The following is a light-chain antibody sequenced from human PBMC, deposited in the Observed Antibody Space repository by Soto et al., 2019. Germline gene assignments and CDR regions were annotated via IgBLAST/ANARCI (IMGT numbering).Light chain of an antibody. Sequence: EIQMSEALSTLPASVGDRVTITCRASQSISSWLAWYQQKPGKAPDLLIYAASSLQSGIPSRFGGRGSGTDFTLTITGLQPEDVATYYCQQNYSLPITFGQGTRLEIK. CDR3: QQNYSLPIT. V-gene: IGKV1-39*01. CDR1: QSISSW. CDR2: AAS. J-gene: IGKJ5*01.